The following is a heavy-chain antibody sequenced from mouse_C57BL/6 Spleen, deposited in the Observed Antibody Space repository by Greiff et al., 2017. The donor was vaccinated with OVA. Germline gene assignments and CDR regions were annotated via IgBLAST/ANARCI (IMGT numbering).Heavy chain of an antibody. CDR3: ARYGNYGGNAMDY. J-gene: IGHJ4*01. V-gene: IGHV1-82*01. D-gene: IGHD2-1*01. CDR1: GYAFSSSW. CDR2: IYPGDGDT. Sequence: QVQLKESGPELVKPGASVKISCKASGYAFSSSWMNWVKQRPGKGLEWIGRIYPGDGDTNYNGKFKGKATLTADKSSSTAYMQRSSLTSEDSAVYFCARYGNYGGNAMDYWGQGTSVTVSS.